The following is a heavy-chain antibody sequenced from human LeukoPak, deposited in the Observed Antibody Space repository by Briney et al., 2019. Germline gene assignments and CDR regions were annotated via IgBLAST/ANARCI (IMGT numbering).Heavy chain of an antibody. CDR2: INTNTGNP. Sequence: ASVKVSCKASGYTFTSFAINWLRQAPGQGPEWTGWINTNTGNPTFAQGFAGRFVFCFDTSVSTAYLQINSLKAEDTALYYCARVPFPLAAATNYNFFDPWGQGTLVIVSS. D-gene: IGHD6-25*01. CDR3: ARVPFPLAAATNYNFFDP. CDR1: GYTFTSFA. J-gene: IGHJ5*02. V-gene: IGHV7-4-1*02.